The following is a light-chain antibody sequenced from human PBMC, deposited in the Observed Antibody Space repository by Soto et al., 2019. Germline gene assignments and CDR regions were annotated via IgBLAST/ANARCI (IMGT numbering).Light chain of an antibody. Sequence: QSVLTQPPSASGTPGQRVAISRSGSSSNIGSHTVNWYQQLPGTAPKLLIYGNDQRPSGVPDRFSGSKSGTSASLAISGLQSEDEVDYYCAAWDDSLNGPVFGGGTKLTVL. CDR1: SSNIGSHT. J-gene: IGLJ3*02. V-gene: IGLV1-44*01. CDR3: AAWDDSLNGPV. CDR2: GND.